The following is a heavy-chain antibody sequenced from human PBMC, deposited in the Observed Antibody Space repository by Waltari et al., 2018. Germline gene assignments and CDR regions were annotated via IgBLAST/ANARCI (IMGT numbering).Heavy chain of an antibody. J-gene: IGHJ6*02. CDR1: GGTFSSYA. Sequence: QVQLVQSGAEVKKPGSSVKVSCKASGGTFSSYAISWVRQAPGQGLEWMGGIIPIFGTANYAQKFQGRVTITADESTSTAYMELSSLRSEDTAVYYCARARDGYNYGYYYYGMDVWGQGTTVTVSS. CDR2: IIPIFGTA. CDR3: ARARDGYNYGYYYYGMDV. D-gene: IGHD5-12*01. V-gene: IGHV1-69*01.